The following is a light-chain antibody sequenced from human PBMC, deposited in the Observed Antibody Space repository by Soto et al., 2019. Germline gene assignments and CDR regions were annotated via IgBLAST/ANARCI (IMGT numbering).Light chain of an antibody. V-gene: IGKV1-9*01. Sequence: IQLTQSPSSLSASVGDRVTITCRASQGISSYLAWYQQKPGKAPNLLIYAASTLQSGVPSRFSGSGSGTAFTLTISSLQPEDFATYYCQQLNSYPPTFGPRTKVDIK. CDR3: QQLNSYPPT. J-gene: IGKJ3*01. CDR1: QGISSY. CDR2: AAS.